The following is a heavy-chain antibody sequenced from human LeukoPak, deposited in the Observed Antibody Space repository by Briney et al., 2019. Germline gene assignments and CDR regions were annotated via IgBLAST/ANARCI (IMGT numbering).Heavy chain of an antibody. CDR3: ARGMIPDDY. D-gene: IGHD3-22*01. CDR2: MNPNSGNT. Sequence: GSSVKVSCKASGGTFSSYAISWVRQATGQGLEWMGWMNPNSGNTGYAQKFQGRVTMTRNTSISTAYMELSSLRSEDTAVYYCARGMIPDDYWGQGTLVTVSS. CDR1: GGTFSSYA. V-gene: IGHV1-8*02. J-gene: IGHJ4*02.